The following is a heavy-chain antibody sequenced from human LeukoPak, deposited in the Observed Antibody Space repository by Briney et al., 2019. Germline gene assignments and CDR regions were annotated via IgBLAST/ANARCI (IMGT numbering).Heavy chain of an antibody. D-gene: IGHD4-17*01. V-gene: IGHV3-23*01. J-gene: IGHJ6*02. CDR2: ISGSGGST. CDR3: AREDGDYLLRYYFYGMDV. Sequence: GGSLRLSCAASGFTFSSYAMNWVRQAPGKGLEWVSAISGSGGSTYYADSLKGRFTISRDNAKNSLYLQMNSLRAEDSAVYYCAREDGDYLLRYYFYGMDVWGQGTTVTVSS. CDR1: GFTFSSYA.